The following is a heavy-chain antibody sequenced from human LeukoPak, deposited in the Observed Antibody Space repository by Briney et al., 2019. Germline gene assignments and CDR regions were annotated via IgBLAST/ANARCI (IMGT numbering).Heavy chain of an antibody. CDR3: ARVWNYYDSGSYHYYFDC. J-gene: IGHJ4*02. D-gene: IGHD3-10*01. Sequence: GGSLRLSCAASGFTFSTYLMSWVRQAPGKGLEWVANIKQDGSEKYNVGSVKGRFIISRDNATKSLYMQMNSLRVEDTTVYYCARVWNYYDSGSYHYYFDCWGQGTLVTVSS. V-gene: IGHV3-7*04. CDR2: IKQDGSEK. CDR1: GFTFSTYL.